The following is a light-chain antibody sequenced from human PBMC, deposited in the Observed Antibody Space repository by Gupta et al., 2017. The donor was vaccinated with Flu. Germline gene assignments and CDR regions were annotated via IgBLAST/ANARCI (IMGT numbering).Light chain of an antibody. CDR2: LQDSGMD. J-gene: IGLJ3*02. CDR1: SGHKSVI. Sequence: QPVLPPSSSASDSLGSSVKLTCTLSSGHKSVIIAWHQQQPGKAPRFLMRLQDSGMDKNGSVVPFHFSFSSSAADRYLTISNPQAEDDDDYYCETWYSKSRVFGGGTKLTVL. CDR3: ETWYSKSRV. V-gene: IGLV4-60*03.